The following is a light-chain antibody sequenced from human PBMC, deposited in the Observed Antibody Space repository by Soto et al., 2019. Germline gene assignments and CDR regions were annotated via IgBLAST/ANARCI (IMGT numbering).Light chain of an antibody. CDR3: QQYGGSSRT. Sequence: LPQSPTTLSLSPGERVTLSCRASQSVRNNYLAWYQQKPGQAPRLLIYETYRRATGIPDRFSGSGSGIDFTLTISRLEPEDFAVYLCQQYGGSSRTFGLGTKVDI. J-gene: IGKJ1*01. CDR2: ETY. CDR1: QSVRNNY. V-gene: IGKV3-20*01.